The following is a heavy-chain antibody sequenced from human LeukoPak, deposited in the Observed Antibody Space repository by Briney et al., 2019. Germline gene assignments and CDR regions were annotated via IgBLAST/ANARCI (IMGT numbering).Heavy chain of an antibody. Sequence: PGGSLRLSCAASGFSFSRYDIHWVRQAPGKGLEWVAFIRYDGSNKNYADSVKGRFTISRYNFMSTVYLQMNSLRAEDTAVYYCAKDRQTITIFGVVNTPRANFDYWGQGTLVTVSS. CDR2: IRYDGSNK. V-gene: IGHV3-30*02. CDR1: GFSFSRYD. CDR3: AKDRQTITIFGVVNTPRANFDY. J-gene: IGHJ4*02. D-gene: IGHD3-3*01.